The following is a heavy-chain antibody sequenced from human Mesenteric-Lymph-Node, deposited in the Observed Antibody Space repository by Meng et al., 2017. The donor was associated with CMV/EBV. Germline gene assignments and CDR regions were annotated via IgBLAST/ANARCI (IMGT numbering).Heavy chain of an antibody. V-gene: IGHV4-34*01. CDR2: INHSGST. D-gene: IGHD2/OR15-2a*01. J-gene: IGHJ4*02. Sequence: QVQLQQWGAGLLKPSETLSLTCAVYGGSFSAYYWSWIRQPPGKGLEWIGEINHSGSTNYNPSLKSRITISVDTSKNQFSLKLTSETAADTAVYFGASLAPLKNTKDKIPSGYWGRGTLVTVSS. CDR3: ASLAPLKNTKDKIPSGY. CDR1: GGSFSAYY.